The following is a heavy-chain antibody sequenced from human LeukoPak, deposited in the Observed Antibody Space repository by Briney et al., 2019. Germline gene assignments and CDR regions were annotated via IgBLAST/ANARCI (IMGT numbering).Heavy chain of an antibody. CDR3: AKGGGTGYSSSWFSN. V-gene: IGHV3-30*18. Sequence: PGGSLRLSCAASRFTFSSYGMHWVRQAPGKGLEWVAVLSFDETNKYYEDSVKGRFTISRDNSKNTLYLQMNSLRPEDTAVYYCAKGGGTGYSSSWFSNWGQGTLVTVSS. CDR1: RFTFSSYG. J-gene: IGHJ4*02. D-gene: IGHD6-13*01. CDR2: LSFDETNK.